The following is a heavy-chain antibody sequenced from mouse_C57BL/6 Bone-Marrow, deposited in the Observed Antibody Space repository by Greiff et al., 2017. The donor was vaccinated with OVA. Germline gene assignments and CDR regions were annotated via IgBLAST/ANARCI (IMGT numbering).Heavy chain of an antibody. J-gene: IGHJ4*01. V-gene: IGHV1-54*01. CDR3: ARAVDSSGCYAMDD. D-gene: IGHD3-2*02. CDR1: GYAFTNCL. Sequence: QVQLQQSGAELVRPGTSVTVSCKASGYAFTNCLIEWLKRRPGQGLEGFGVIIPGGGGTNYNEKFKGKATLTADKSYSTAYMQRSSLTSEDSAVYFCARAVDSSGCYAMDDWGQGTSVTVSS. CDR2: IIPGGGGT.